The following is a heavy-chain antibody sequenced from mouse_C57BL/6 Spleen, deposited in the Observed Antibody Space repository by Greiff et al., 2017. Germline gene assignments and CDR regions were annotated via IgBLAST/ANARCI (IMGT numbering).Heavy chain of an antibody. Sequence: QVQLQQPGAELVKPGASVKLSCKASGYTFTSYWMQWVKQRPGQGLEWIGEIDPSDSYTNYNQKFKGKATLTVDTSSSTAYMQLSSLTSEDSAVYFCAIGGRRDDRGQGTTLTVSS. CDR1: GYTFTSYW. D-gene: IGHD3-3*01. J-gene: IGHJ2*01. CDR2: IDPSDSYT. CDR3: AIGGRRDD. V-gene: IGHV1-50*01.